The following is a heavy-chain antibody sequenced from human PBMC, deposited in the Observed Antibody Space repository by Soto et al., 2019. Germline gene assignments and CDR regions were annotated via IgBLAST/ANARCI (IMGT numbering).Heavy chain of an antibody. Sequence: PWETLSLTCAVSVVSFSSSNWWRWVRQPPGKGLEWIGEIYHTGTTNYNPSLKSRVTISADKSNNQFSLKLSSVTAADTAVYYCARESTADNWFETWGQGTLVTVSS. CDR2: IYHTGTT. J-gene: IGHJ5*02. D-gene: IGHD4-4*01. V-gene: IGHV4-4*02. CDR3: ARESTADNWFET. CDR1: VVSFSSSNW.